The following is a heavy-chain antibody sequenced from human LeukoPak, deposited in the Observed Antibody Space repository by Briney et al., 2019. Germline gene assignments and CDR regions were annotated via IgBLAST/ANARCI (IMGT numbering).Heavy chain of an antibody. CDR1: GYTFTTYA. J-gene: IGHJ3*02. D-gene: IGHD6-6*01. CDR2: INTYNDDR. V-gene: IGHV1-3*04. CDR3: ARDRSSFSYAFDI. Sequence: ASVKVSCKASGYTFTTYAIHWVRQAPGQRLEWMGWINTYNDDRKYSPKFQGTVTTTTDTSASTAYLELSSLRSEDTAVYYCARDRSSFSYAFDIWGQGTMVTVSS.